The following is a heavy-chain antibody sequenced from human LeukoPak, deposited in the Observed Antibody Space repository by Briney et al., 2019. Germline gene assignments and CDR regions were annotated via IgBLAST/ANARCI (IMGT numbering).Heavy chain of an antibody. CDR1: GYTFTGYY. CDR3: ARDLMDIVVVPAAMLYNWFDP. V-gene: IGHV1-2*02. D-gene: IGHD2-2*03. CDR2: INPNSGGT. Sequence: ASVKVSCKASGYTFTGYYMHWVRQAPGQGLEWMGWINPNSGGTNYAQKFQGRVTMTRDTSISTAYMELSRLRSDDTAVYYCARDLMDIVVVPAAMLYNWFDPWGQGTLVTVSS. J-gene: IGHJ5*02.